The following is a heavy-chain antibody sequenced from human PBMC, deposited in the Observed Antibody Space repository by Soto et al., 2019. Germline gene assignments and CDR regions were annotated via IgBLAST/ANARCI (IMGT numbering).Heavy chain of an antibody. CDR2: IGRRSDI. V-gene: IGHV3-21*01. CDR3: AREETAWPLAYGLDV. Sequence: SLRLSCEASGFSFSTYSMHWVRQAPGKGLEWVSFIGRRSDIYYADSVKGRFTISRDNAKNSVSLQMNSLGDEDTAVYYCAREETAWPLAYGLDVWGQGTTVTVSS. D-gene: IGHD2-21*02. CDR1: GFSFSTYS. J-gene: IGHJ6*02.